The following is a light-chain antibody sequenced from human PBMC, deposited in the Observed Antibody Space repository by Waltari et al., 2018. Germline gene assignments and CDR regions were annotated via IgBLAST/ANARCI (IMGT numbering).Light chain of an antibody. CDR1: QSISRY. CDR3: QNHERLPAT. CDR2: GAS. Sequence: EVVLTQSPGTLSLSPGERANLFCRASQSISRYLVWYQQRPGQAPRLLIYGASISAAGIPDRFSGSGYGTDFTLSISRLEPEDFAVYYCQNHERLPATFGQGTRVEIK. J-gene: IGKJ1*01. V-gene: IGKV3-20*01.